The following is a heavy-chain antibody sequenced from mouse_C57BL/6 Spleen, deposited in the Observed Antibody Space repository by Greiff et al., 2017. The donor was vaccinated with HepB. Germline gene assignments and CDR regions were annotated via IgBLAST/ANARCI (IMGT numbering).Heavy chain of an antibody. Sequence: QVQLQQPGAELVKPGASVKLSCKASGYTFTSYWMHWVKQRPGQGLEWIGMIHPNSGSTNYNEKFKSKATLTVDKSSSTAYMQLSSLTSEDSAVYYCASIYYDYDGSYWYFDVWGTGTTVTVSS. J-gene: IGHJ1*03. CDR3: ASIYYDYDGSYWYFDV. CDR1: GYTFTSYW. D-gene: IGHD2-4*01. CDR2: IHPNSGST. V-gene: IGHV1-64*01.